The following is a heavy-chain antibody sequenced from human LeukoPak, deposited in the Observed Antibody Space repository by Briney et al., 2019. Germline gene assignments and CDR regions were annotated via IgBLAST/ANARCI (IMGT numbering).Heavy chain of an antibody. Sequence: PGGSLRLSCAASGFTFSSYSMNWVRQAPGKGLEWVSSISSSSSYIYYADSVKGRFTISRDNAKNSLYLQMNSLRAEDTAVYYCARENPRSDYIDYWGQGTLVTVSS. CDR2: ISSSSSYI. CDR3: ARENPRSDYIDY. CDR1: GFTFSSYS. V-gene: IGHV3-21*01. J-gene: IGHJ4*02.